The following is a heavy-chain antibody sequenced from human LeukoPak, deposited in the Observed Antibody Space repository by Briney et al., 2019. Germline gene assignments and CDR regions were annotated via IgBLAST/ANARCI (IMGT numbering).Heavy chain of an antibody. CDR1: GFTFSSYG. J-gene: IGHJ4*02. D-gene: IGHD6-6*01. CDR2: ISYDGSNK. V-gene: IGHV3-30*03. Sequence: GGSLRLSCAASGFTFSSYGMRWVRQAPGKGLEWVAVISYDGSNKYYADSVKGRFTISRDNSKNTLYLQMNSLRAEDTAVYYCASGSIAAPPLDYWGQGTLVTVSS. CDR3: ASGSIAAPPLDY.